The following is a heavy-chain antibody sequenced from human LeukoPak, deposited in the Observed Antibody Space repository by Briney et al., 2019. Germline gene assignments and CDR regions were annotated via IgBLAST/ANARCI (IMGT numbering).Heavy chain of an antibody. CDR2: IIPIFGTA. V-gene: IGHV1-69*13. CDR3: AREAVAGNPPKDY. D-gene: IGHD6-19*01. CDR1: GGTFSSYA. J-gene: IGHJ4*02. Sequence: SVKVSCKASGGTFSSYAISWVRQAPGQGLEWMGGIIPIFGTANYAQKFQGRVTITADESTSTAYMELSSLRSEDTAVYYCAREAVAGNPPKDYWGQGTLVTVSS.